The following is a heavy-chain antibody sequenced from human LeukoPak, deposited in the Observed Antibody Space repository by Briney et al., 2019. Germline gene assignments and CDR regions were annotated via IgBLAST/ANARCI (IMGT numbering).Heavy chain of an antibody. CDR1: GFTFSSYS. CDR3: AIGRGSGNYNYFDP. V-gene: IGHV3-23*01. J-gene: IGHJ5*02. D-gene: IGHD3-10*01. CDR2: ISNGGGNT. Sequence: GGSLRLSCAASGFTFSSYSMNWVRQAPGQGPEWVSVISNGGGNTYYADSVKGRFAISRDNSKSILYLQMNSLRADDTATYYCAIGRGSGNYNYFDPWGQGTLVTVSS.